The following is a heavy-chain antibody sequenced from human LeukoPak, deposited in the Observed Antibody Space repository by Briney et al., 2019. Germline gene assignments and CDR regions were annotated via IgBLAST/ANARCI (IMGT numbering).Heavy chain of an antibody. D-gene: IGHD3-10*01. Sequence: SQTLSLTCATAGDSVSSSSAAWNWIRQSPSRGLEWLGSTYYRSKWYNDYAGSLISRITINPDTSRNQFSLQLKSVTPEDTAVYYCARGGSYSFDPWGQGTLVTVSS. V-gene: IGHV6-1*01. CDR2: TYYRSKWYN. CDR1: GDSVSSSSAA. J-gene: IGHJ5*02. CDR3: ARGGSYSFDP.